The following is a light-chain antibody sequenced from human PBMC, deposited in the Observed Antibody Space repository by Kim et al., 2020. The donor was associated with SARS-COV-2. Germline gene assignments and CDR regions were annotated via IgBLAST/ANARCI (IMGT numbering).Light chain of an antibody. Sequence: VYLGQTGRITCQGDSLRSYYATWYQQKPGQAPILVIYGKNNRPSGIPDRFSGSSSGNTASLTITGTQAGDEADYYCNSRDSNDNVVFGGGTQLTVL. CDR3: NSRDSNDNVV. CDR2: GKN. V-gene: IGLV3-19*01. CDR1: SLRSYY. J-gene: IGLJ2*01.